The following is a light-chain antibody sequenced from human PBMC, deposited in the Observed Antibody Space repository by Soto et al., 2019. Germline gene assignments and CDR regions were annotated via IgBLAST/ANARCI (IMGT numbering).Light chain of an antibody. CDR1: SSDVGGYNY. CDR3: SSYTTSSTHWV. CDR2: EVS. Sequence: QSALTQPASVSGSPGQSITISCTRTSSDVGGYNYVSWYQQHPGKAPKLMIYEVSNRPPGVSNRFSGSKSGNTASLTISGLQAEDEADYYCSSYTTSSTHWVFGGGTKLTVL. J-gene: IGLJ3*02. V-gene: IGLV2-14*01.